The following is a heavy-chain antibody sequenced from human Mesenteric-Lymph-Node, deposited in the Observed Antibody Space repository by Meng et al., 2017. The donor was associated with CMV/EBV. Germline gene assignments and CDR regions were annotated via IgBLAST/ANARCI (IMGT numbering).Heavy chain of an antibody. CDR2: IWSNGWTT. CDR1: GVSLKRYG. V-gene: IGHV3-33*01. Sequence: CVASGVSLKRYGMHWVRQAPGKGLEWVAVIWSNGWTTDYADSVKGRFTISRDNSKNTLYLQMNGLRAEDTAVYYCAGDGGGMPFDPWGRGTLVTVSS. CDR3: AGDGGGMPFDP. J-gene: IGHJ5*02. D-gene: IGHD3-16*01.